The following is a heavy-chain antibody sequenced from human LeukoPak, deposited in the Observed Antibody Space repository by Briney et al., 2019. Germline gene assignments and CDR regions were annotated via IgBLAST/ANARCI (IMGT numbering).Heavy chain of an antibody. J-gene: IGHJ5*02. D-gene: IGHD3-22*01. CDR1: GGSISSGDYY. CDR3: ARPYYYDSRIDP. Sequence: SQTLSLTCTVSGGSISSGDYYWSWICQPPGKGLEWIAYMYYSGSTYYNPSLKSRVTMSADTSKNQLSLKLSSVTAADTAVYYCARPYYYDSRIDPWGQGILVTVSS. CDR2: MYYSGST. V-gene: IGHV4-30-4*01.